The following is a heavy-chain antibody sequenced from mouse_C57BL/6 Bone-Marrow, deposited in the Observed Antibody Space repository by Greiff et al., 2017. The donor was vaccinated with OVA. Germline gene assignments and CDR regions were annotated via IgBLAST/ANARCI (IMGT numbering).Heavy chain of an antibody. CDR1: GYTFTSYW. J-gene: IGHJ3*01. Sequence: QVQLQQPGAELVMPGASVKLSCKASGYTFTSYWMHWVKQRPGQGLEWIGEIDPSDSYTNYNQKFKGKSTLTVDKSSSTAYMQLSSLTSEDSAVYYCARRDYDYDGRGWFAYWGQGTLVTVSA. D-gene: IGHD2-4*01. CDR2: IDPSDSYT. V-gene: IGHV1-69*01. CDR3: ARRDYDYDGRGWFAY.